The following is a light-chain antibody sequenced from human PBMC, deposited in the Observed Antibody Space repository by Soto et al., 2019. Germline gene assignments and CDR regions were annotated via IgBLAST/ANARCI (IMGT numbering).Light chain of an antibody. V-gene: IGKV3D-20*02. CDR2: GAS. Sequence: EIVLTQSPGTLSSSPGERATLSCRASQSVSSSYLAWYQHKPGQAPSLLIYGASSRATGIPARFSGSGSGTDFTLTISSLEPEDFAVYYCQQRSNWPTFGQGTKVDIK. CDR1: QSVSSSY. J-gene: IGKJ1*01. CDR3: QQRSNWPT.